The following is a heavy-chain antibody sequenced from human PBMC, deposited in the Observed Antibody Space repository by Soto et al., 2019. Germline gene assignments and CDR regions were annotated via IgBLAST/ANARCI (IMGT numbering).Heavy chain of an antibody. CDR3: ARKRAGYSSGWYSFDI. Sequence: QVQLVQSGAEVKKPGSSVKVSCKASGGTFSSYAISWVRQAPGQGLEWMGGIMPIFGTANYAQKFQGRVTITADESTSTAYIELSSLRSEDTAVYYCARKRAGYSSGWYSFDIWGQGTMVTVSS. D-gene: IGHD6-19*01. CDR2: IMPIFGTA. CDR1: GGTFSSYA. V-gene: IGHV1-69*01. J-gene: IGHJ3*02.